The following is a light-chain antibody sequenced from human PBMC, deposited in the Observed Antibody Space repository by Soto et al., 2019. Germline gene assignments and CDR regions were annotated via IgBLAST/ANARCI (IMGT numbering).Light chain of an antibody. CDR3: QQYDNWPYA. J-gene: IGKJ2*01. V-gene: IGKV3-15*01. CDR2: GAS. CDR1: QSVSIN. Sequence: EIVMTHSPVTMSVSPGERATLSCRASQSVSINLAWYHQKPGQAPRLLIYGASTRATAIPARFSGSGSLTEFTLTISSLQSEDFAVYFCQQYDNWPYAFGQGTKVDI.